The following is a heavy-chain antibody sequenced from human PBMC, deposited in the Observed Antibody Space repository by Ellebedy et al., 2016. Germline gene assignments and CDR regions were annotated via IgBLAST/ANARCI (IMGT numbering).Heavy chain of an antibody. CDR1: GYTFTSYD. Sequence: ASVKVSCXASGYTFTSYDINWVRQATGQGLEWMGWMNPNSGNTGYAQKFQGRVTMTRNTSISTAYMELSSLRSEDTAVYYCAVGSGYYYSAFDIWGQGTMVTVSS. J-gene: IGHJ3*02. D-gene: IGHD3-22*01. CDR2: MNPNSGNT. V-gene: IGHV1-8*01. CDR3: AVGSGYYYSAFDI.